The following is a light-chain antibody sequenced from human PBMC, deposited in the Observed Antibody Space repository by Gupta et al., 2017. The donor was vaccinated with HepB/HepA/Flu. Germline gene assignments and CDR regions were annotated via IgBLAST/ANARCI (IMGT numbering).Light chain of an antibody. Sequence: SALTQPASVSGSPGPSITISFAVTSSVVGVYSYVSWYQPHPGKAPKLMIYDVSNRAAGVSNRFSGSKSGNTASLTISGLQAEDEADYYCGSYTSSSTQVFGTGTKVTVL. V-gene: IGLV2-14*03. CDR2: DVS. CDR1: SSVVGVYSY. CDR3: GSYTSSSTQV. J-gene: IGLJ1*01.